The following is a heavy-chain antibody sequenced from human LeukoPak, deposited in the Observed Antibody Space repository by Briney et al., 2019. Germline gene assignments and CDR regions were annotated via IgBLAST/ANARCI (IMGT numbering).Heavy chain of an antibody. CDR3: ASLTGYSSSYIY. CDR1: GGSFSGYY. V-gene: IGHV4-34*01. J-gene: IGHJ4*02. D-gene: IGHD6-13*01. Sequence: SETLSLTCAVYGGSFSGYYWSWIRQPPGKGLEWIGEINHSGSTNYNPSLKSRDTISVDTSKNQFSLKLSSVTAADTAVYYCASLTGYSSSYIYWGQGTLVTVSS. CDR2: INHSGST.